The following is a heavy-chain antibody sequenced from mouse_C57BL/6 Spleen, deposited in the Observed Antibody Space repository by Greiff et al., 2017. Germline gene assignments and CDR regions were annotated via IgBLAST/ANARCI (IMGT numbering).Heavy chain of an antibody. Sequence: EVQLQQSGPELVKPGASVKISCKASGYTFTDYYMNWVKQSTGKSLEWIGDINPNNGGTSYNQKFKGKATLTVDKSSSTAYMELRSLTSEDSAVYYGASITTVVAFDYWGQGTTLTVSS. V-gene: IGHV1-26*01. CDR2: INPNNGGT. D-gene: IGHD1-1*01. CDR3: ASITTVVAFDY. J-gene: IGHJ2*01. CDR1: GYTFTDYY.